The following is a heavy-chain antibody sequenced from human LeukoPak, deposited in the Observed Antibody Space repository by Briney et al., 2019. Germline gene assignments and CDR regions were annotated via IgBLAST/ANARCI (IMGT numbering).Heavy chain of an antibody. CDR2: ISGSGGST. D-gene: IGHD2-21*01. CDR1: GFTFSSYA. V-gene: IGHV3-23*01. CDR3: ARLGPPNWFDP. J-gene: IGHJ5*02. Sequence: GGSLRLSCAASGFTFSSYAMSWVRQAPGKGLEWVSAISGSGGSTYYADSVKGRFTISRDNAKNSVNLQMNSLRVEDTAVYYCARLGPPNWFDPWGQGTLVTVSS.